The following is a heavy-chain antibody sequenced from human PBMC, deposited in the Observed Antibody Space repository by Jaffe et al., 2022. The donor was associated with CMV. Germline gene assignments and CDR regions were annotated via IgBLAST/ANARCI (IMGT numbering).Heavy chain of an antibody. D-gene: IGHD2-2*02. Sequence: EVQLVESGGGLVQPGRSLRLSCAASGFTFDDYAMHWVRQAPGKGLEWVSGISWNSGSIGYADSVKGRFTISRDNAKNSLYLQMNSLRAEDTALYYCAGSQLLYDWFDPWGQGTLVTVSS. V-gene: IGHV3-9*01. CDR3: AGSQLLYDWFDP. CDR1: GFTFDDYA. CDR2: ISWNSGSI. J-gene: IGHJ5*02.